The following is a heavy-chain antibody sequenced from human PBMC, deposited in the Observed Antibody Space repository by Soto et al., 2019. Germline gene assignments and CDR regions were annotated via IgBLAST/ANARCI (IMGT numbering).Heavy chain of an antibody. D-gene: IGHD2-2*01. V-gene: IGHV3-48*03. CDR1: GFTFSNYE. Sequence: PGGSLRLSCAASGFTFSNYEMNWVRQAPGKGLEWVSYIGTSGRTIYYADSVKGRFTISRDNAKNSPYLQMNSLRAEDTAVYYCARDPALYSGKFDYGLAVWGQGTTVTVSS. J-gene: IGHJ6*02. CDR3: ARDPALYSGKFDYGLAV. CDR2: IGTSGRTI.